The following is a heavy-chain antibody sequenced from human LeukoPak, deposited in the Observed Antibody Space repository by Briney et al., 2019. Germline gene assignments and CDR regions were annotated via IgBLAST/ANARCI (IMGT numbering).Heavy chain of an antibody. J-gene: IGHJ4*02. CDR1: GFTFSSYS. Sequence: GGSLRLSCAASGFTFSSYSMNWVRQAPGKGLEWVSGISWNSGSIGYADSVKGRFTISRDNAKNSLYLQMNSLRAEDTSLYYCAKDRVGAMLYFDYWGQGTLVTVSS. CDR3: AKDRVGAMLYFDY. CDR2: ISWNSGSI. D-gene: IGHD1-26*01. V-gene: IGHV3-9*01.